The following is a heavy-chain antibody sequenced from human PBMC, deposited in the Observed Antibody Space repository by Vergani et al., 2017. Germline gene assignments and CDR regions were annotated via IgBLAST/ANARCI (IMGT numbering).Heavy chain of an antibody. J-gene: IGHJ5*02. CDR3: ARDQWDDDGPRGWFAP. V-gene: IGHV4-4*07. Sequence: VQLQESGPGLLKPSETLSLTCSVSGASISSYFWSWIRQPAGKGLEWLGRVHTDGTAYYNPSLRTRVRLSADLSQSQFSLKMTSLTVADTAVYFCARDQWDDDGPRGWFAPWGQGVLVTVSS. CDR2: VHTDGTA. CDR1: GASISSYF. D-gene: IGHD5-24*01.